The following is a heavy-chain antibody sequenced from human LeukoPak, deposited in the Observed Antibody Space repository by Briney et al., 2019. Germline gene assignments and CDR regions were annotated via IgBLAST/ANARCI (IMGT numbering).Heavy chain of an antibody. CDR2: ISAYNGDT. CDR1: GYTFTRHG. D-gene: IGHD3-22*01. CDR3: ARDPSNTSGNYPYFDY. J-gene: IGHJ4*02. Sequence: GGSVKVSCKASGYTFTRHGISWVRQAPGQGLEWMGWISAYNGDTKYAQNFQGRVTITTDTSTTTAYMELRSPRFDDTAVYYCARDPSNTSGNYPYFDYWGQGTLVTVSS. V-gene: IGHV1-18*01.